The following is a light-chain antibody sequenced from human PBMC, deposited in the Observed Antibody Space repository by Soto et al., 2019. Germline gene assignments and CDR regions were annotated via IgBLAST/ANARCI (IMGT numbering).Light chain of an antibody. Sequence: EIVLTQSPGTLSLSPGERATLSCRASQSVGNNYLAWYQQKPGQAPRLLIYGAYNRATGIPDRFSGSGSGTDFTLTISRLAPEDFAVYYCQQYGSSGTFGQGTKVEIK. CDR1: QSVGNNY. V-gene: IGKV3-20*01. CDR2: GAY. CDR3: QQYGSSGT. J-gene: IGKJ1*01.